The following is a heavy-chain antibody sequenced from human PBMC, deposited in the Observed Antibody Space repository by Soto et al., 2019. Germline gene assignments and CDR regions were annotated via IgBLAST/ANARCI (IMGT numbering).Heavy chain of an antibody. CDR1: GYTFTSYD. Sequence: ASVKVSCQASGYTFTSYDINWVRKTTGQGLEWMGWMNPNSGNTGYAQKFQGRVTMTRNTSISTAYMELSSLRSEDTAVYYCARGRRLRFLEWLPGGDYYYYMDVWGKGTTVTVSS. D-gene: IGHD3-3*01. CDR2: MNPNSGNT. CDR3: ARGRRLRFLEWLPGGDYYYYMDV. J-gene: IGHJ6*03. V-gene: IGHV1-8*01.